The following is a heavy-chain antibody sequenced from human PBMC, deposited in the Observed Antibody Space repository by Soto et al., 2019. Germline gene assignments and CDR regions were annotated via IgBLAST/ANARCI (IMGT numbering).Heavy chain of an antibody. CDR1: GYTFTGYY. CDR2: INPNSGGT. V-gene: IGHV1-2*02. Sequence: ASVKVSCKASGYTFTGYYMHWVRQAPGQGLEWMGWINPNSGGTNYAQKFQGRVTMTRDTSISTAYMELSRLRSDDTAVYYCASRRGYSYGPPDYWGQGTLVTVSS. CDR3: ASRRGYSYGPPDY. D-gene: IGHD5-18*01. J-gene: IGHJ4*02.